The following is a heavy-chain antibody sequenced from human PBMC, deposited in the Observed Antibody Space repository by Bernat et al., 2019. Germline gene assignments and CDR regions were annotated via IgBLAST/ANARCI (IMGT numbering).Heavy chain of an antibody. V-gene: IGHV3-33*01. CDR2: IWYDGSNK. Sequence: QVQLVESGGGVVQPGRSLRLSCAASGFTFSSYGMHWVRQAPGKGLEWVAVIWYDGSNKYYADSVKGRLTLSRDNSKNTLYLQMNSLRAEDTAVYYCARDGYYDFWSGSTYYFDSCGEGTLVSVS. CDR1: GFTFSSYG. J-gene: IGHJ4*01. CDR3: ARDGYYDFWSGSTYYFDS. D-gene: IGHD3-3*01.